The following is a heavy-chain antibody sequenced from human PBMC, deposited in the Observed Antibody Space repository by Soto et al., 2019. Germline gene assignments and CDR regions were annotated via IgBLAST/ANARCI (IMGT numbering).Heavy chain of an antibody. J-gene: IGHJ4*02. V-gene: IGHV1-18*01. CDR2: ITADKGKT. CDR3: ATRSPAFDY. CDR1: GGTFSSYA. Sequence: GASVKVSCKASGGTFSSYAISWVRQAPGQGLEWMGWITADKGKTTYAQKFQGRVTMTTDTSTRTAYMELRSLRSDDTAVYYCATRSPAFDYWRQGTLVTVSS.